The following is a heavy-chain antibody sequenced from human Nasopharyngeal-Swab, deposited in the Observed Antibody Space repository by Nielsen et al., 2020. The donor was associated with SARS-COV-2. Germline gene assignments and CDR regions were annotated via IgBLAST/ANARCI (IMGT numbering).Heavy chain of an antibody. CDR3: ARGLVDVNMMLVVIGFSYWLDS. J-gene: IGHJ5*01. CDR2: INHRGTT. D-gene: IGHD3-22*01. Sequence: SETLSLTCAVYGGSFSDYYWTWIRQPPGKGLEWIWEINHRGTTNYNPSLKGRVTTSADTSKNQFSLNLSSVTAADTAVYYCARGLVDVNMMLVVIGFSYWLDSWGQGTLVTVSS. V-gene: IGHV4-34*01. CDR1: GGSFSDYY.